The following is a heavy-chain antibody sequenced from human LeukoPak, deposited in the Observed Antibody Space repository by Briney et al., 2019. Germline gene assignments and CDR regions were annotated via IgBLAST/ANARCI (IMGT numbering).Heavy chain of an antibody. D-gene: IGHD4-17*01. J-gene: IGHJ4*02. CDR2: ISAYNGNT. CDR3: ARDPTDYGDYNGGLDY. V-gene: IGHV1-18*01. CDR1: GYTFTSYG. Sequence: ASVKVSCKASGYTFTSYGISWVRQAPGQGLEWMGWISAYNGNTNYAQKLQDRVIMTTDTSTSTAYMELRSLRSDDTAVYYCARDPTDYGDYNGGLDYWGQGTLVTVSS.